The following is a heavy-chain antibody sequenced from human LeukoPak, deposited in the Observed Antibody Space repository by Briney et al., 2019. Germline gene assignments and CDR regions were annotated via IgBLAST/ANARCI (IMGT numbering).Heavy chain of an antibody. D-gene: IGHD6-6*01. Sequence: GGSLRLSCGASGFTFSTYAMSWVRQAPGKGLEWVSAISANGGSTYYADSVKGRFTISRDNSKNTLYVQMDSLRAEDTAIYYCTKEAAYSSSSYFDSWGQGTLVTVAS. J-gene: IGHJ4*02. CDR1: GFTFSTYA. V-gene: IGHV3-23*01. CDR3: TKEAAYSSSSYFDS. CDR2: ISANGGST.